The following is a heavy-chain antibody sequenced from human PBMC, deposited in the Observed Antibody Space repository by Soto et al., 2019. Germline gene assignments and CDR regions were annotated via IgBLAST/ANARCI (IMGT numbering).Heavy chain of an antibody. D-gene: IGHD6-19*01. Sequence: EVQLVESGGGLVKPGGSLRLSCAASGFTFSNAWMNWVRQAPGKGLEWVGRIKSKTDGGTTDYAAPVKGRFTISRDDSKHTLYLQMNSLKTEDTAVYYCTTVVPPYIAVVSISGYWGQGTLVTVSS. CDR2: IKSKTDGGTT. CDR3: TTVVPPYIAVVSISGY. V-gene: IGHV3-15*07. CDR1: GFTFSNAW. J-gene: IGHJ4*02.